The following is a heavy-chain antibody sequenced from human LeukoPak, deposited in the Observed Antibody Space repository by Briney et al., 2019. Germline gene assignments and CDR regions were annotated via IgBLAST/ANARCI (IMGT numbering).Heavy chain of an antibody. V-gene: IGHV3-74*01. J-gene: IGHJ3*02. CDR2: INNDGGDT. CDR1: GFTFSSYA. Sequence: GGSLRLSCAASGFTFSSYAMSWVRQAPGKGLVWVSRINNDGGDTIYADSVKGRFSISRDNAKNTLYLQMNSLRAEDTAVYYCVRGSFGPDIWGQGTVVTVFS. CDR3: VRGSFGPDI. D-gene: IGHD3/OR15-3a*01.